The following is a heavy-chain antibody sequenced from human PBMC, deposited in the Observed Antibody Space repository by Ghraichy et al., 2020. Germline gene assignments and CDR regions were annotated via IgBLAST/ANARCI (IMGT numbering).Heavy chain of an antibody. D-gene: IGHD5/OR15-5a*01. J-gene: IGHJ4*02. V-gene: IGHV4-34*01. CDR3: ARVSRRVYAGPHFDY. CDR2: INHSGST. Sequence: SETLSLTCAVYGGSFSGYYWSWIRQPPGKGLEWIGEINHSGSTNYNPSLKSRVTISVDTSKNQFSLKLSSVTAADTAVYYCARVSRRVYAGPHFDYWGQGTLVTVSS. CDR1: GGSFSGYY.